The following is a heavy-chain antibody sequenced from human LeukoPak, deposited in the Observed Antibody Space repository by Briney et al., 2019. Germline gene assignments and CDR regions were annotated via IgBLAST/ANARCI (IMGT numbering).Heavy chain of an antibody. Sequence: SETLSLTCSVPGGSISSYYWSWFRQPPGKGLEWIGDIYYSGSTNYNPSLKSRVTISVDTSKNQFSLKLTSVTAADTAVYFCVRANHFDYWGQGTLVTVSS. J-gene: IGHJ4*02. V-gene: IGHV4-59*01. CDR1: GGSISSYY. CDR3: VRANHFDY. CDR2: IYYSGST.